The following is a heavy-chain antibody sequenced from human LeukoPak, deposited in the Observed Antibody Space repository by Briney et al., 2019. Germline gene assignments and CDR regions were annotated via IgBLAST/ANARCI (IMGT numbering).Heavy chain of an antibody. CDR3: ARGFPSWPNWYFDL. CDR1: GYTFTSYD. Sequence: ASVKVSCKASGYTFTSYDINWVRQATGQGLEWMGWMNPNSGNTGYAQKFQGRVTMTRNTSISTAYMELSSLRSEDTAVYYCARGFPSWPNWYFDLWGRGTLVTVSP. CDR2: MNPNSGNT. J-gene: IGHJ2*01. V-gene: IGHV1-8*01.